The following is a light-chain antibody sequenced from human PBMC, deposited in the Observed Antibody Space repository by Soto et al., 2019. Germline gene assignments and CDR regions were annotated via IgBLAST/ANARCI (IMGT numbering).Light chain of an antibody. CDR2: LAS. J-gene: IGKJ2*01. V-gene: IGKV2-28*01. Sequence: DIVMTQSPLSLPVTPGEPASISCRSSQSLLHSNGKNYVDWYLQKPGQSPQLLIYLASTRASGVTDRFSGSGSGTDVTLKISRVEAWDVAIYYCLQALQTPRTFGQGTKVQIK. CDR1: QSLLHSNGKNY. CDR3: LQALQTPRT.